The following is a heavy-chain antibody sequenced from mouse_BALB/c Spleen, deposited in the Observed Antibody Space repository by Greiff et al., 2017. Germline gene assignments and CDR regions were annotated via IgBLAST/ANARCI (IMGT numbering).Heavy chain of an antibody. J-gene: IGHJ4*01. V-gene: IGHV10-1*02. Sequence: EVKLVESGGGLVQPKGSLKLSCAASGFTFNTYAMNWVRQAPGKGLEWVARIRSKSNNYATYYADSVKDRFTISRDDSQSMLYLQMNNLKTEDTAMYYCVRHGGDYWGQGTSVTVSS. CDR2: IRSKSNNYAT. CDR3: VRHGGDY. CDR1: GFTFNTYA.